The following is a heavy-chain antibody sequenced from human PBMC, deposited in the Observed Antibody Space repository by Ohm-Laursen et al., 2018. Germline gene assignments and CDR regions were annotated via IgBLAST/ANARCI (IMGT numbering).Heavy chain of an antibody. Sequence: SSLRLSCAASGFTFSSYGMHWVRQAPGKGLEWVAVISYDGSNKYYADSVKGRFTISRDNSKNTLYLQMNSLRAEDTAVYYCAKDRRVYCSSTSCYTFFEYWGQGTLVTVSS. CDR3: AKDRRVYCSSTSCYTFFEY. J-gene: IGHJ4*02. CDR2: ISYDGSNK. D-gene: IGHD2-2*02. V-gene: IGHV3-30*18. CDR1: GFTFSSYG.